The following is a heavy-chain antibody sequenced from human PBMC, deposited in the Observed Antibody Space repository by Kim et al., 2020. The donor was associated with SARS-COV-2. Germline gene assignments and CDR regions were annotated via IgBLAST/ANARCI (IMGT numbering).Heavy chain of an antibody. CDR3: ARVRSSGWYGGGYNWFDP. Sequence: SVKVSCKASGGTFSSYAISWVRQAPGQGLEWMGGIIPIFGTANYAQKFQGRVTITADESTSTAYMELSSLRSEDTAVYYCARVRSSGWYGGGYNWFDPWGQGTLVTVSS. D-gene: IGHD6-19*01. J-gene: IGHJ5*02. CDR1: GGTFSSYA. V-gene: IGHV1-69*13. CDR2: IIPIFGTA.